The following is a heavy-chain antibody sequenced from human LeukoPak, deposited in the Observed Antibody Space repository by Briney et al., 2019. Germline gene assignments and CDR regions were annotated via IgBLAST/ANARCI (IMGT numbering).Heavy chain of an antibody. J-gene: IGHJ4*02. D-gene: IGHD3-10*01. CDR1: GFTFTNAW. V-gene: IGHV3-15*01. CDR3: STEYYGSANFNY. CDR2: IKSNTAGGTT. Sequence: GGSLRLSCAASGFTFTNAWMSWVRQPPGKGLEWVGRIKSNTAGGTTDYAAPVKGRFTISRDDSKNTLFLQMNSLKTEDTAVYYCSTEYYGSANFNYWGQGTLVTVSS.